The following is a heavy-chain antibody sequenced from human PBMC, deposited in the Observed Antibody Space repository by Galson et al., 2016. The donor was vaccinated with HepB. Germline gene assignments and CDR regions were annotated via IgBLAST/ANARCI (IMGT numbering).Heavy chain of an antibody. Sequence: SVKVSCKASGYLFTDYYIHWVRRAPGQGLEWMGWIGPNSGDTNYAQKFRGRVTLTRDTSITTSFLELDSLTSDDTATFYCARINAATLDAFDVWGQGTLVTVSS. D-gene: IGHD3-16*01. V-gene: IGHV1-2*02. CDR1: GYLFTDYY. CDR2: IGPNSGDT. J-gene: IGHJ3*01. CDR3: ARINAATLDAFDV.